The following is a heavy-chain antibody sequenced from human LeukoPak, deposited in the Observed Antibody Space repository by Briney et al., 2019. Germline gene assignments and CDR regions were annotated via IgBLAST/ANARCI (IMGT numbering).Heavy chain of an antibody. CDR3: ARVYYYYGMDV. J-gene: IGHJ6*04. CDR2: ISSSGGTI. CDR1: GFTFSSYE. Sequence: GGSLRLSCAASGFTFSSYEMNWVRQAPGKGLEWVSYISSSGGTIYYADSVKGRFTISRDNAKNSLYLQMNSLRAEDTAVYYCARVYYYYGMDVWGKGTTVTVSS. V-gene: IGHV3-48*03.